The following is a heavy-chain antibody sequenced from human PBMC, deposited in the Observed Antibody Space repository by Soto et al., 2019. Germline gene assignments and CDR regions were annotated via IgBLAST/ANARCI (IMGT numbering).Heavy chain of an antibody. Sequence: QVQLQESGPGLVKHSQTLSLTCTVSGGSISSGGYYWSWIRQHPGKGLEWIGYIYYSGSTYYNPSLKSRVTISVDTSKNQFSLKLSSVTAADTAVYYCARELTYYYGSGSYYTGGMDVWGQGTTVTVSS. CDR2: IYYSGST. D-gene: IGHD3-10*01. CDR1: GGSISSGGYY. J-gene: IGHJ6*02. V-gene: IGHV4-31*03. CDR3: ARELTYYYGSGSYYTGGMDV.